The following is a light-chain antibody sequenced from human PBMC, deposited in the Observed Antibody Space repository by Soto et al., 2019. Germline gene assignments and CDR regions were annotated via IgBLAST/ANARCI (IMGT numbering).Light chain of an antibody. CDR1: SSDVGAYNY. J-gene: IGLJ2*01. CDR3: ISYAGSSSV. V-gene: IGLV2-8*01. Sequence: QSVLTQPPSASGSPGQSVTISCTGTSSDVGAYNYVSWYQQHPGKAPKLMIYEVSKRPSGVPDRFSGSKSGNTASLTVSGLQAEDEADYYCISYAGSSSVFGGGTQLTVL. CDR2: EVS.